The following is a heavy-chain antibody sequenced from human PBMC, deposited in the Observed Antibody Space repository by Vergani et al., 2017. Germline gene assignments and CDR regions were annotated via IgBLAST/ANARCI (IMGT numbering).Heavy chain of an antibody. V-gene: IGHV4-39*01. CDR1: GGSISSSSYY. J-gene: IGHJ4*02. CDR2: IYYSGST. D-gene: IGHD6-19*01. CDR3: ARWGLYSSGWVFDY. Sequence: QLQLPESGPGLVKPSETLSLTCSVSGGSISSSSYYWGWIRQPPGKGLEWIGSIYYSGSTYYNPSLKSRVTISVDTSKNQFCRKLSSVTAADTAVYYCARWGLYSSGWVFDYWGQGTLVTVSS.